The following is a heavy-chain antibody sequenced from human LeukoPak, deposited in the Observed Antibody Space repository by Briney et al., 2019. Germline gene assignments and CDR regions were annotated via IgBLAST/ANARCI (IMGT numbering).Heavy chain of an antibody. CDR2: IYSDGNT. J-gene: IGHJ4*02. CDR3: ARYGYNKCLDY. CDR1: GFTFSSYY. D-gene: IGHD4-17*01. V-gene: IGHV3-66*01. Sequence: GGSLRLSCAASGFTFSSYYMSWVRQAPGKGLEWVSVIYSDGNTYYADSVKGRFTISRDNSKNTLDLQMNSLRVEDTAIYYCARYGYNKCLDYWGQGTLVTVSS.